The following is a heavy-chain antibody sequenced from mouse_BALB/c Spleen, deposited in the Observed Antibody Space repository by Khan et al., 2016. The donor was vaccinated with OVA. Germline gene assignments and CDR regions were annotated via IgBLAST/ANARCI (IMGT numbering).Heavy chain of an antibody. CDR1: GFSLTTYG. Sequence: QVHLKESGPGLVQPSQNLSITCTVSGFSLTTYGIHWVRQSPGKGLEWLGVIWSGGTTDYNAPFISRLSFTKDNSKSQVFFKMNSLQADDTAIYYCARNSYRYDFTYWGQGTLVTVSA. CDR3: ARNSYRYDFTY. V-gene: IGHV2-2*01. D-gene: IGHD2-12*01. CDR2: IWSGGTT. J-gene: IGHJ3*01.